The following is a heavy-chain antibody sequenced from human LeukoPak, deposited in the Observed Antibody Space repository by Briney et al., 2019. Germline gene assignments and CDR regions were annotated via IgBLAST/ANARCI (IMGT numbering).Heavy chain of an antibody. V-gene: IGHV4-4*07. D-gene: IGHD3-10*01. CDR1: GGSISSYY. CDR3: AREGLNMVRGVIPKEAWGWFDS. Sequence: SETLSLTCTVSGGSISSYYWNWIRQPAGKGLEWIGRIYTSGSTNYNPSLKSRVTVSVDTSKNQFSLKLSSVSAADTDVYYCAREGLNMVRGVIPKEAWGWFDSWGQGTLVTVSS. J-gene: IGHJ5*01. CDR2: IYTSGST.